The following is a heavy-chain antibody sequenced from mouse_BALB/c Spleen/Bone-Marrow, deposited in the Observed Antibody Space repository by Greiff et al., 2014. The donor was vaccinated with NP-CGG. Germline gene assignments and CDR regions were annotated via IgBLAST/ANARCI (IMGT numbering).Heavy chain of an antibody. CDR1: GYTFTSYW. Sequence: QVQLKESGAELARPGASVKLSCKASGYTFTSYWMQWVKQRPGQGLEWIGAIYPGDGDTRYTQKFKGKATLTADKSSSTAYMQLSSLASEDSAVYYCARSEATMILAYWGRGTLVTVSA. V-gene: IGHV1-87*01. CDR3: ARSEATMILAY. CDR2: IYPGDGDT. J-gene: IGHJ3*01. D-gene: IGHD2-4*01.